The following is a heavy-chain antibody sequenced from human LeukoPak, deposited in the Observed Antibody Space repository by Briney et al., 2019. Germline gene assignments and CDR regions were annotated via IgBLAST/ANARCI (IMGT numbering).Heavy chain of an antibody. V-gene: IGHV3-33*03. CDR2: IWYDGSNK. Sequence: PGRSLRLSCAASGFTFSSYGMHWVRQAPGKGLGWVAVIWYDGSNKYYADSVKGRFTISRDNSKNTLYLQMNSLRAEDTAVYYCAKGSGRGTEGYFDYWGQGTLVTVSS. D-gene: IGHD1-26*01. CDR1: GFTFSSYG. J-gene: IGHJ4*02. CDR3: AKGSGRGTEGYFDY.